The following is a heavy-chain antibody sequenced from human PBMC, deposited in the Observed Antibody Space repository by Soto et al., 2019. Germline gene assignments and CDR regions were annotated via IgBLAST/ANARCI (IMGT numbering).Heavy chain of an antibody. CDR1: GFTFSSYA. Sequence: GGSLRLSCAASGFTFSSYAMSWVRQAPGKGLEWFSAFIGSGGSTYYADSVKGRFTISRDNSKNTLYLQMNSLRAEDTAVYYCASGYDILTGYSIYYYYYMDVWGQGTTVTVSS. CDR2: FIGSGGST. V-gene: IGHV3-23*01. J-gene: IGHJ6*03. D-gene: IGHD3-9*01. CDR3: ASGYDILTGYSIYYYYYMDV.